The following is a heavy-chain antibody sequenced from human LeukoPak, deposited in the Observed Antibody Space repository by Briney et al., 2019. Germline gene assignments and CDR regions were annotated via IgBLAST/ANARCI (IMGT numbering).Heavy chain of an antibody. Sequence: SVKVSCKASGGTFSSYAISWVRQAPGQGLGWMGGIIPIFGTANYAQKFQGRVTITADKSTSTAYMELSSLRSEDTAVYYCALYYYDSSGYYSRGAFDIWGQGTMVTVSS. D-gene: IGHD3-22*01. J-gene: IGHJ3*02. CDR1: GGTFSSYA. CDR2: IIPIFGTA. V-gene: IGHV1-69*06. CDR3: ALYYYDSSGYYSRGAFDI.